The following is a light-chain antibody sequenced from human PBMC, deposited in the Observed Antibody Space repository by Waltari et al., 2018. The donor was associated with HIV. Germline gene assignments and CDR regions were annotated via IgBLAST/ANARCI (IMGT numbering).Light chain of an antibody. CDR3: QHYET. V-gene: IGKV3-20*01. J-gene: IGKJ4*01. CDR1: ESVSSTY. Sequence: IVLPPSPATLSMSSGERATLSCRASESVSSTYLAWYQQKPGQAPRLLIYGASSRATGISERFSGSGSGTDFTLTISRLEPEDSALYYCQHYETFGGGARVEIK. CDR2: GAS.